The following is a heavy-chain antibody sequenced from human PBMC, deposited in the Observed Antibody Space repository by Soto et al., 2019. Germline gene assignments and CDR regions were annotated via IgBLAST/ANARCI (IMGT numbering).Heavy chain of an antibody. V-gene: IGHV1-8*01. D-gene: IGHD3-3*01. Sequence: ASVKVSCKASGYTFTSYDINWVRQATGQGLEWMGWMNPNSGNTGYAQKFQGRVTMTRNTSISTAYMELSSLRSEDTAVYYCARVVGLTIFGVVSLDPFDPCGQRTLVTVSS. J-gene: IGHJ5*02. CDR1: GYTFTSYD. CDR3: ARVVGLTIFGVVSLDPFDP. CDR2: MNPNSGNT.